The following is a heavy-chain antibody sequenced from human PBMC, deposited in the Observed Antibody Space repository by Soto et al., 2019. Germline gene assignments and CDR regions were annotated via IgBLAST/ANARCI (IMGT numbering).Heavy chain of an antibody. CDR3: AKDLKPLIAVANTSY. CDR1: GFTFSSYG. D-gene: IGHD6-19*01. J-gene: IGHJ4*02. CDR2: ISYDGSNK. Sequence: GGSLRLSCAASGFTFSSYGMHWVRQAPGKGLEWVAVISYDGSNKYHVDSVKGRFTISRDNSKNTLYLQMNSLRAEDTAVYYCAKDLKPLIAVANTSYWGQGTLVTVSS. V-gene: IGHV3-30*18.